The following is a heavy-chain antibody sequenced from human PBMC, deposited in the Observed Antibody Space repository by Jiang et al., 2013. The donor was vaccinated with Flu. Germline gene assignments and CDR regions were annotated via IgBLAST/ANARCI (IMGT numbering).Heavy chain of an antibody. CDR2: IYPGDSDT. CDR3: AREAYDYVWGSYPQGYFDY. J-gene: IGHJ4*02. Sequence: EVKKPGESLKISCKGSGYRFTSYWIGWVRQMPGKGLEWMGIIYPGDSDTRYSPSFQGQVTISADKSISTAYLQWSSLKASDTAMYYCAREAYDYVWGSYPQGYFDYWGQGTLVTVSS. D-gene: IGHD3-16*02. V-gene: IGHV5-51*01. CDR1: GYRFTSYW.